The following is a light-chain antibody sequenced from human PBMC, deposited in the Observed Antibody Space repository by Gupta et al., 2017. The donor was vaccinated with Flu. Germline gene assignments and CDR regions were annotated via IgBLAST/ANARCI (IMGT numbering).Light chain of an antibody. V-gene: IGKV3-11*01. Sequence: EIMLTQSPATLSLSPGERATLSCRASQSVSNYLAWYQQKPGQAPRLLIYDASNRATGIPARFSGSGSGTDFTLTISSLESGTDFAVYYCQQRSNWPPLTFGGGTKVEIK. J-gene: IGKJ4*01. CDR2: DAS. CDR1: QSVSNY. CDR3: QQRSNWPPLT.